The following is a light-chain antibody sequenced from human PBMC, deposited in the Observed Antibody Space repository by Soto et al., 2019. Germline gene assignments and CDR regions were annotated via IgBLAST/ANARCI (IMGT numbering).Light chain of an antibody. V-gene: IGLV1-40*01. CDR3: AACDDSLNGYV. Sequence: QSVVTQPPSVSGAPGQRVTISCTGTSSNIGAGYDVHWYQHLPGTAPKLLIYGNTIRPSGVPDRFSGSKSGTSASLAITGLQAEDEADYYCAACDDSLNGYVFGTGTKLTVL. J-gene: IGLJ1*01. CDR1: SSNIGAGYD. CDR2: GNT.